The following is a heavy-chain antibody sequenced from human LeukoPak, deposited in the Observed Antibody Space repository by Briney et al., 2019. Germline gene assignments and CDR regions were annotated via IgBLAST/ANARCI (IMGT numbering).Heavy chain of an antibody. D-gene: IGHD2-2*01. J-gene: IGHJ4*02. CDR3: AKDHRAYCSSTSCYPFDY. CDR2: ISGSGGSA. CDR1: GFTFSSYW. V-gene: IGHV3-23*01. Sequence: GGSLRLSCAASGFTFSSYWMSWVRQAPGKGLEWVSAISGSGGSAYYADSVKGRFTISRDNSKNTLYLQMNSLRAEDTAVYYCAKDHRAYCSSTSCYPFDYWGQGTLVTVSS.